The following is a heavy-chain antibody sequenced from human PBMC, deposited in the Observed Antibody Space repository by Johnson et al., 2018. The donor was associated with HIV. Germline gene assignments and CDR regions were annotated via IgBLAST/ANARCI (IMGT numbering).Heavy chain of an antibody. D-gene: IGHD2-2*01. CDR1: GFTFDDYG. J-gene: IGHJ3*02. CDR3: TTVYCSSTSCYSYAFDI. V-gene: IGHV3-20*04. Sequence: VQLVEFGGGVVRPGGSLSLSCAASGFTFDDYGMSWVRQAPGKGLEWVSGINWNGGSTGYADSVKGRFNISRDNSKNTLYLQMNSLRAEDTAVYYCTTVYCSSTSCYSYAFDIWGQGTMVTVSS. CDR2: INWNGGST.